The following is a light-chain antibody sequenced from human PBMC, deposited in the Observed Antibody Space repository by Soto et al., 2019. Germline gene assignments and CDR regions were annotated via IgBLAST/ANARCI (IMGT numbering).Light chain of an antibody. J-gene: IGLJ1*01. CDR3: SSYTSSSTLV. CDR1: SSDVGGYNY. Sequence: QSVLTQPASVSGSPGQSITISCTGTSSDVGGYNYVYWYQPHPGKAPKLMIYEVSDRPSGVSNRFSGSKSGNTASLTISGLQAEDEADYYCSSYTSSSTLVFGTGTKVTVL. V-gene: IGLV2-14*01. CDR2: EVS.